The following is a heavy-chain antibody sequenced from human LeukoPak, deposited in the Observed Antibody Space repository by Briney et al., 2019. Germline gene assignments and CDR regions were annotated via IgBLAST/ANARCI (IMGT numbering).Heavy chain of an antibody. J-gene: IGHJ6*04. D-gene: IGHD1-26*01. Sequence: GASVKVSCKASGYTFTSYGISWVRQATGQGLEWMGWMNTYSGNSNYAQKLQGRVTMTTDTTTTTAYIELRSLRSEDTAVYYCAKGFPMGAIMAYYYGMDVWGKGTTVTVSS. CDR1: GYTFTSYG. CDR3: AKGFPMGAIMAYYYGMDV. V-gene: IGHV1-18*01. CDR2: MNTYSGNS.